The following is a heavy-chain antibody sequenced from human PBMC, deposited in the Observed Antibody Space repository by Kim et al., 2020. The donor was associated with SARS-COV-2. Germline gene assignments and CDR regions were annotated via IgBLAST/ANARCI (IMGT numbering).Heavy chain of an antibody. CDR3: AREGSGFDFWSGTPDY. CDR1: GYDFTSYA. CDR2: INVGNGNT. J-gene: IGHJ4*02. D-gene: IGHD3-3*01. Sequence: ASVKVSCKASGYDFTSYAIHWVRQAPGQSLEWMGWINVGNGNTKYALKFQGRVLITRDTSARIAYMELSSLTSEDTAVYYCAREGSGFDFWSGTPDYRGQGTLVTVSS. V-gene: IGHV1-3*01.